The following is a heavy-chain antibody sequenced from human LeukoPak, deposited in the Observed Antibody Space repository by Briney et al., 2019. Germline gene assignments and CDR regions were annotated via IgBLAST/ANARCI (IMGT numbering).Heavy chain of an antibody. CDR2: VSYSGDT. CDR1: GGSISGHF. Sequence: SETLSLTCTVSGGSISGHFWSWIRQPPGKGLEWIGFVSYSGDTNYSPSFNGRVTISLDTSKSQFSLNLNSVTAADTAVYFCARGGASSRYFGYWGQGTLVTVPS. CDR3: ARGGASSRYFGY. J-gene: IGHJ4*02. V-gene: IGHV4-59*11. D-gene: IGHD1-26*01.